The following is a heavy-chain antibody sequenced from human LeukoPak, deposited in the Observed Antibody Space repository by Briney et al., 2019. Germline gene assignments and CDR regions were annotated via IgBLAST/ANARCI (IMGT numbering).Heavy chain of an antibody. D-gene: IGHD1-1*01. Sequence: GGSLRLSCAASGFTFSSYGMHWVRQTPGKGLEWVAFIRYDGSNKYYADSVKGRFTISRDNSKNTLYLQMNSLRAEDTAVYYCAKDKVERYYFDYWGQGTLVTVSS. J-gene: IGHJ4*02. CDR1: GFTFSSYG. CDR2: IRYDGSNK. V-gene: IGHV3-30*02. CDR3: AKDKVERYYFDY.